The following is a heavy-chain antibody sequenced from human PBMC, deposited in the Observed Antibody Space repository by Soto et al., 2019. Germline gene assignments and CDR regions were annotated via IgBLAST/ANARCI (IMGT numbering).Heavy chain of an antibody. V-gene: IGHV3-15*07. J-gene: IGHJ4*02. D-gene: IGHD3-10*01. CDR3: TTVPEVWWFGEPFEG. CDR1: GFTFSNAW. Sequence: GGSLRLSCAASGFTFSNAWMNWVRQAPGKGLEWVGRIKSKTDGGTTDYAAPVKGRFTISRDDSKNTLYLQMNSLKTEDTAVYYCTTVPEVWWFGEPFEGWGQGTLVTVSS. CDR2: IKSKTDGGTT.